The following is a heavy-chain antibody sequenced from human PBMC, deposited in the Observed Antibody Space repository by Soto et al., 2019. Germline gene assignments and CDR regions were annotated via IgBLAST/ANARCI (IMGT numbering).Heavy chain of an antibody. CDR2: ISTFTGNT. D-gene: IGHD5-18*01. CDR3: ARGWIQLWLFDY. CDR1: GYTFTNYG. Sequence: QVQLVQSGAEVKKPGASVKVSCKASGYTFTNYGISWVRQAPGQGLEWMGWISTFTGNTNYAQKLQGRVTMTTDTSTSAAYMELRSLRSDDTAVYYCARGWIQLWLFDYWGQGTLVTVSS. J-gene: IGHJ4*02. V-gene: IGHV1-18*01.